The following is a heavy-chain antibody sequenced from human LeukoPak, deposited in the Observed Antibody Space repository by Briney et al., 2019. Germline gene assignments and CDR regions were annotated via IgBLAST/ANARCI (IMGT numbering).Heavy chain of an antibody. CDR1: GGSISSYS. V-gene: IGHV4-4*07. CDR2: MYTSGST. Sequence: SETLSLTCTVSGGSISSYSWSWIRQPAVKGLEWIGRMYTSGSTKYNPSLKSRVTMSVDTSKNQFSLKLSSVTAADTAVYYCARDRSGWYKNWFDPWGQGTLVTVSS. D-gene: IGHD6-19*01. J-gene: IGHJ5*02. CDR3: ARDRSGWYKNWFDP.